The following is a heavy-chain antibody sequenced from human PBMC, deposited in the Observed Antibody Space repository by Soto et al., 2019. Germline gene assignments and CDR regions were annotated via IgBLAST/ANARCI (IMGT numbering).Heavy chain of an antibody. CDR3: AKDIGVGLHLGELSLGAFDI. D-gene: IGHD3-16*02. V-gene: IGHV3-9*01. CDR1: GFTFDDYA. Sequence: EVQLVESGGGLVQPGRSLRLSCAASGFTFDDYAMHWVRQAPGKGLEWVSGISWNSGSIGYADSVKGRFTISRDNAKNSLYLQMNSLRAEDTALYYCAKDIGVGLHLGELSLGAFDIWGQGTMVTVSS. J-gene: IGHJ3*02. CDR2: ISWNSGSI.